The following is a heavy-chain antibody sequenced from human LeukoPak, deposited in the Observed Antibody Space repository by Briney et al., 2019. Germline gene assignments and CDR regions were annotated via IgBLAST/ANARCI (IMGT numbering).Heavy chain of an antibody. Sequence: GGSLRLSCAVSGITLSNYGMSWVRQTPGKGLEWVAGISGSGGTTSYADSVKGRFTISRDNPKNTLYLQMNSLRAEDTAVYFCAKRGVVIRVILVGFHKEAYYFDSWGQGALVTVSS. V-gene: IGHV3-23*01. J-gene: IGHJ4*02. D-gene: IGHD3-22*01. CDR3: AKRGVVIRVILVGFHKEAYYFDS. CDR2: ISGSGGTT. CDR1: GITLSNYG.